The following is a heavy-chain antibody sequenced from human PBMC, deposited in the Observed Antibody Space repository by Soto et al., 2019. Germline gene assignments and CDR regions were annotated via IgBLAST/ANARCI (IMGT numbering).Heavy chain of an antibody. V-gene: IGHV4-59*07. J-gene: IGHJ6*02. CDR3: ASSNIAAAGFYYYGMDV. CDR1: GCAISSYH. CDR2: INYSGST. D-gene: IGHD6-13*01. Sequence: SDTLSLTFTVTGCAISSYHWCRIRQPPGKGLELIGYINYSGSTNYNPSLKSRVTISVDTSKNQFSLKLSSVTAADTAVYYCASSNIAAAGFYYYGMDVWGRGTTVT.